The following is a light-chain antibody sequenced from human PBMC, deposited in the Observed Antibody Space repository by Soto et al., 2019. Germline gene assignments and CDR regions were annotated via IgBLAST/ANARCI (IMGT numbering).Light chain of an antibody. CDR2: DAS. Sequence: DIQMTQSPSTLSASVGDRVTITCRASQSISSWLAWYQKKPGKAPKVLIYDASSLESGVPSRFSGSGSGTDFTLTISSLQPEDCATYYCQQSETYPLTFGPGTRLEI. CDR1: QSISSW. J-gene: IGKJ5*01. V-gene: IGKV1-5*01. CDR3: QQSETYPLT.